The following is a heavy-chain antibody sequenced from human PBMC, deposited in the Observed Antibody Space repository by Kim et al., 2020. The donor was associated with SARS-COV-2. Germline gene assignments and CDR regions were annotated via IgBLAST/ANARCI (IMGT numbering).Heavy chain of an antibody. CDR1: GFTFIGSA. V-gene: IGHV1-58*02. J-gene: IGHJ5*01. CDR2: IVVGSGNT. CDR3: AAVRDCSGGSCYYDGLSWF. Sequence: SVKVSCKASGFTFIGSAMQWVRQARVQRLEWIGWIVVGSGNTNYAQEFQERVTITRDMSTRTAYMELSSLRSEDTAVYYCAAVRDCSGGSCYYDGLSWF. D-gene: IGHD2-15*01.